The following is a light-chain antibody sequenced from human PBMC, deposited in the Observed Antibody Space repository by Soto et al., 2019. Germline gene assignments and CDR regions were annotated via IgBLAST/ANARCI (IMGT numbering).Light chain of an antibody. V-gene: IGLV2-8*01. Sequence: ALTQPPAGSGSPGQSVTISCTRTSSDVGGYNYVSWYQQHPGKAPKLLIYEVIKRPSGVPDRFSASRSGNTASLTVSGLQAEDEADYYCSSYAGSNTPYVFGTGTKVTVL. J-gene: IGLJ1*01. CDR1: SSDVGGYNY. CDR3: SSYAGSNTPYV. CDR2: EVI.